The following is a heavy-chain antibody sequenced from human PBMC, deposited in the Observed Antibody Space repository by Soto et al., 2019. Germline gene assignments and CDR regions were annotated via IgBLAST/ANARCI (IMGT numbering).Heavy chain of an antibody. V-gene: IGHV3-33*01. CDR3: ARYDIRLEVGIDV. J-gene: IGHJ6*02. Sequence: QVQLVESGGGVVQPGRSLRLSCAASGFTFSSYGMHWVRQAPGKGLEWVAVIWYDGSNKYYADSVKGRFTISRDNSKNPLYLQMNSLRAEDPAVYYCARYDIRLEVGIDVWGQGTTVTVSS. D-gene: IGHD3-9*01. CDR2: IWYDGSNK. CDR1: GFTFSSYG.